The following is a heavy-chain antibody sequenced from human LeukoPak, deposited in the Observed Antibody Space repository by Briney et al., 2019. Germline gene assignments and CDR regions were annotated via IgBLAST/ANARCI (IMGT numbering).Heavy chain of an antibody. CDR3: ARDTNSAGDLTWFDP. CDR2: ISAYNGDR. J-gene: IGHJ5*02. D-gene: IGHD2-2*01. CDR1: GYTFINYG. V-gene: IGHV1-18*04. Sequence: ASVKVSCKASGYTFINYGVTWVRQAPGQGLEWIGWISAYNGDRNYVQKFQGRVTMTTDTSTSTAYMELRNLTSDDSATYYCARDTNSAGDLTWFDPWGQGTLVTVFS.